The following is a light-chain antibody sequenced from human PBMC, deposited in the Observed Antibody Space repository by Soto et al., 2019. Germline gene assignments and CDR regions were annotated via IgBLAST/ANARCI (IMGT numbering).Light chain of an antibody. Sequence: DIQMTQSPSSLSASVGDRVTITCRASQNIANYLNWYQQKPGKAPNLLIYAASSLQSGVPSRFSGSGSGTDFTLTISSLQPEDFATYYCQHSYTTPITFGKGTRLEIK. CDR1: QNIANY. V-gene: IGKV1-39*01. CDR3: QHSYTTPIT. J-gene: IGKJ5*01. CDR2: AAS.